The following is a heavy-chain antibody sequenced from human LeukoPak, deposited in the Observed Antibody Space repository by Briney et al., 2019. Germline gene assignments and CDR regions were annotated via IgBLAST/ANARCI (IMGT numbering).Heavy chain of an antibody. CDR2: TYYRSKWSS. CDR3: ASSGYYQEYLQH. V-gene: IGHV6-1*01. Sequence: KPSQTLSLTCGISGDIVSRNTATWNWIRHSPSRGLEWLGRTYYRSKWSSVYAASVKSRMTVTPDTSKNQVSLQLNSVTPEDTAVYYCASSGYYQEYLQHWGQGTLVTVSS. D-gene: IGHD3-22*01. J-gene: IGHJ1*01. CDR1: GDIVSRNTAT.